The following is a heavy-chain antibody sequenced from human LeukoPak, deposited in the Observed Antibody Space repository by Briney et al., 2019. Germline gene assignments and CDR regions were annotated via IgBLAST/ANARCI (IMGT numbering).Heavy chain of an antibody. CDR2: IHSSGST. J-gene: IGHJ4*02. D-gene: IGHD4-17*01. V-gene: IGHV4-59*08. CDR3: ARRNYGDYDHCFDY. CDR1: GGSISGYY. Sequence: SETLSLTCTVSGGSISGYYWSWIRQPPGKGLEWIGYIHSSGSTNYNPSLKSRVTISVDRSRNQFSLNLSSVTAADTAVYYCARRNYGDYDHCFDYWGQGTLVTVSS.